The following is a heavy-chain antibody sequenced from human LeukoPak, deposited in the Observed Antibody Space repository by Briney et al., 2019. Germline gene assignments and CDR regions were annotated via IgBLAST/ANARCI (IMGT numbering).Heavy chain of an antibody. CDR3: ARDRGYLVFDY. J-gene: IGHJ4*02. V-gene: IGHV3-7*01. Sequence: PGGSLRLSCAASGFTFSSYWMTWIRQAPGKGLEWVANIKEDGSEKNYVDSVEGRFTISRDNAKNSLYLQVNSLRAEDTAVYYCARDRGYLVFDYWGQGTLVTVSS. D-gene: IGHD5-12*01. CDR2: IKEDGSEK. CDR1: GFTFSSYW.